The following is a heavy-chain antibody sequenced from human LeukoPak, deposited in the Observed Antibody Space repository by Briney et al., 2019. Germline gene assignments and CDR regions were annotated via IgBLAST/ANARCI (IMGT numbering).Heavy chain of an antibody. CDR1: GGSFSGYY. Sequence: PSETLSLTCAVYGGSFSGYYWSWIRQPPGKGLEWIGEINHSGSTNYNPSLKSRVTISVDTSKNQFSLKLSSVTAADTAVYYCARGALRYFDWLSYFDYWGRGTLVTVSS. CDR3: ARGALRYFDWLSYFDY. V-gene: IGHV4-34*01. D-gene: IGHD3-9*01. CDR2: INHSGST. J-gene: IGHJ4*02.